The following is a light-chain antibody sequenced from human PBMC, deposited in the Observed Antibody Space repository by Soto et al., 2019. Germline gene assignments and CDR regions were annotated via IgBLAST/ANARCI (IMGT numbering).Light chain of an antibody. Sequence: EIELTQSPGTLSLSPWERATLSCRASQSVSTSYLAWYQQKLGQAPRLLIYGASSRATGIPDRFSGSGSGTDFTLTISRLEPEDFAVYYCQQYGSMPRTFGQGTKVDIK. CDR2: GAS. V-gene: IGKV3-20*01. J-gene: IGKJ1*01. CDR1: QSVSTSY. CDR3: QQYGSMPRT.